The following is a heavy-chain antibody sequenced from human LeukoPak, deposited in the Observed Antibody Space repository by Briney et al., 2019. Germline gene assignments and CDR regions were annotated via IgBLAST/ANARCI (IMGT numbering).Heavy chain of an antibody. Sequence: ASVKVSCKASGYTFTSYGISWVRQAPGQELEWMGWINPNSGGTNYAQKFQGRVTMTRDTSISTAYMELSRLRSDDTAVYYCARALRDDAFDIWGQGTMVTVSS. CDR2: INPNSGGT. D-gene: IGHD3-16*01. CDR3: ARALRDDAFDI. J-gene: IGHJ3*02. CDR1: GYTFTSYG. V-gene: IGHV1-2*02.